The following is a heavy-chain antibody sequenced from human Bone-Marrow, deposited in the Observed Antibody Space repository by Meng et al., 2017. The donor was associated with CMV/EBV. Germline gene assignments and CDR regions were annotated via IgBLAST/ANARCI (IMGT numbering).Heavy chain of an antibody. Sequence: GSLRLSCEASGFIFDDYGMSWVRQASGKGLEWVSGINWNGESTGYADSVQGRFTISRDNARNSLYLQMNSLRAEDTALYYCARTQWLPTPQYYYHYFGMAVWGQGTTVTVSS. D-gene: IGHD5-12*01. CDR3: ARTQWLPTPQYYYHYFGMAV. J-gene: IGHJ6*02. CDR1: GFIFDDYG. CDR2: INWNGEST. V-gene: IGHV3-20*04.